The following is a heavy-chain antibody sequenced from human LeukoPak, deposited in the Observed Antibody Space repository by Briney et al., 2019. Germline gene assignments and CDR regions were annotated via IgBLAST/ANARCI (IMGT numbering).Heavy chain of an antibody. CDR3: ARVGTQGCRSGFDY. CDR2: IYYSGST. Sequence: ASETLSLTCTVSGGSISSYYWSWIRQPPGKGLEWIGYIYYSGSTNYNPSLKSRVTISVDTSKNQFSLKLNSVTAADTAVYYCARVGTQGCRSGFDYWGQGTLVTVSS. D-gene: IGHD2-15*01. J-gene: IGHJ4*02. CDR1: GGSISSYY. V-gene: IGHV4-59*01.